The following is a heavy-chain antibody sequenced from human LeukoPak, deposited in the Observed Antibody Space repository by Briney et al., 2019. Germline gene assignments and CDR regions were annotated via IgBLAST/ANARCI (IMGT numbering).Heavy chain of an antibody. D-gene: IGHD6-19*01. Sequence: GGSLRLSCAASGFTFSSYSMTWVRQAPGKGLEWVSSISSSSSYIYYADSVKGRFTISRDNAKNSLYLQMNSLRAEDTAVYYCARETVAGPVDYWGQGTLVTVSS. CDR1: GFTFSSYS. J-gene: IGHJ4*02. CDR3: ARETVAGPVDY. V-gene: IGHV3-21*01. CDR2: ISSSSSYI.